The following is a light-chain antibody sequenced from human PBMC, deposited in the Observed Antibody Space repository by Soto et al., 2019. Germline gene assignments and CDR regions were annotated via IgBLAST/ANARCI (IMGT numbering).Light chain of an antibody. CDR3: LSLYSRLSVV. V-gene: IGLV1-40*01. CDR2: GNT. J-gene: IGLJ2*01. CDR1: SSNIGAGYD. Sequence: QSVLTQPPSVSGAPGQRVTISCTGSSSNIGAGYDVHWYQQLPGRAPKLLIYGNTNRPSGVPDRFSGSKSGTSASLAITGLQADDEADYDCLSLYSRLSVVFGGGTKLTVL.